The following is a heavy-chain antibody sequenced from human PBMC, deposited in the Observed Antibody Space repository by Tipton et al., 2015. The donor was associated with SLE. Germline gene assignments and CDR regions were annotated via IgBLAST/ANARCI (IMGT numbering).Heavy chain of an antibody. J-gene: IGHJ6*02. CDR3: ARERTYGDYFYYYAVDV. V-gene: IGHV4-59*12. CDR2: IYYSGST. CDR1: GGSISSYY. D-gene: IGHD4-17*01. Sequence: LRLSCTVSGGSISSYYWSWIRQPPGKGLEWIGYIYYSGSTNYNPSLKSRVTISVDTSKNQFSLEVRSVTAADTAVYYCARERTYGDYFYYYAVDVWGQGTTVTVSS.